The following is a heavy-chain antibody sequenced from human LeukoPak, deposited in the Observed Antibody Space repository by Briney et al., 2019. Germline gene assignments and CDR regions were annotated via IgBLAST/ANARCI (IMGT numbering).Heavy chain of an antibody. CDR2: IYTSGST. D-gene: IGHD3-10*01. CDR1: GGTISSYY. V-gene: IGHV4-4*07. CDR3: ARDRITMVRGVIISWFDP. J-gene: IGHJ5*02. Sequence: PSETLSLTCTVSGGTISSYYWSWIRQPAGEGLEWIGRIYTSGSTNYNPSLKSRVTMSVDTSKNQFSLKLSSVTAADTAVYYCARDRITMVRGVIISWFDPWGQGTLVTVSS.